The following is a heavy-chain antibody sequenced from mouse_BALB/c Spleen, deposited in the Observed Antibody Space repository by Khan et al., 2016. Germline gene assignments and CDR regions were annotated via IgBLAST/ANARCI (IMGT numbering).Heavy chain of an antibody. Sequence: EVQLQESGGGLVQPRGSLKLSCAASGFTFNTFAMHWVCQAPGKGLEWIARIRSKSNNYATYYADSVKDRFTISRADSQSMLYLQMNNLKTEDSAMYYCVRESYDGYFSWFAYWGQGTLVTVSA. CDR2: IRSKSNNYAT. V-gene: IGHV10-3*03. D-gene: IGHD2-3*01. CDR1: GFTFNTFA. J-gene: IGHJ3*01. CDR3: VRESYDGYFSWFAY.